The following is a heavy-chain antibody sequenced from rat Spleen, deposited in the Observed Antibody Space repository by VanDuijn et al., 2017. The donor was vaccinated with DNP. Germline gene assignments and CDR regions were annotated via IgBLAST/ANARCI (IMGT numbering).Heavy chain of an antibody. CDR1: GFSLISYH. V-gene: IGHV2-27*01. Sequence: QVQLKESGPGLVQPSQTLSLTCTVSGFSLISYHVHWVRQPPGKGLEWMGRIQSAGSTDYNSALKSRLSISRDTSKSQVFLKMNRVQTEDTAMYFCARGVNYGSYGWFAYWGQGTLVTVSS. CDR3: ARGVNYGSYGWFAY. D-gene: IGHD1-3*01. CDR2: IQSAGST. J-gene: IGHJ3*01.